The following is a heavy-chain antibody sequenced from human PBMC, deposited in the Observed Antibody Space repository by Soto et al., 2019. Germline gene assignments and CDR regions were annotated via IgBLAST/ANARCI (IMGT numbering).Heavy chain of an antibody. V-gene: IGHV1-18*04. J-gene: IGHJ6*03. D-gene: IGHD3-10*01. Sequence: ASVKVSCKASGYTFTSYGISWVRQAPGQGLEWMGWINPNNGDTNYAQKFQGRVTMTTDTSISTAYMELSRLRSDDTAVYYCARAGGYYYYYMDVWGKGTTVTVSS. CDR1: GYTFTSYG. CDR2: INPNNGDT. CDR3: ARAGGYYYYYMDV.